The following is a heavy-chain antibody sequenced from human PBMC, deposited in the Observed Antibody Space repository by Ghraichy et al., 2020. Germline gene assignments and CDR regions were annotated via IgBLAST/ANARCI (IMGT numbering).Heavy chain of an antibody. D-gene: IGHD5-12*01. CDR3: AKARCSGYGCDYFDY. Sequence: GGSPRLSCAASGFTFSSCAMAWVRQAPGKGLEWVTLIAVSDDFTYYADSVKGRFTISRDNFKKMLFLQMNSLRAEDTAVYFCAKARCSGYGCDYFDYWGQGTLVSVSS. V-gene: IGHV3-23*01. CDR2: IAVSDDFT. J-gene: IGHJ4*02. CDR1: GFTFSSCA.